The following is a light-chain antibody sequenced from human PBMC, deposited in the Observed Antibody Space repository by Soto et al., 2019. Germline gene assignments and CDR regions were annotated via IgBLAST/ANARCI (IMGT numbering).Light chain of an antibody. V-gene: IGLV2-14*01. CDR1: SSDIGACDH. Sequence: SGLTQPAAVSGSPGRSITISCSGASSDIGACDHVAWFQQFPVKTPKLMIYSVSNLTSGVSDRFSGSKSGNTASLTISGPQADDEADYYCISYTLRRSYVFATGTKVTVL. J-gene: IGLJ1*01. CDR3: ISYTLRRSYV. CDR2: SVS.